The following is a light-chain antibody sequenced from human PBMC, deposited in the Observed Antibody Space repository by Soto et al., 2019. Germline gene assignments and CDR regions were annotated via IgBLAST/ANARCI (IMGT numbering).Light chain of an antibody. CDR1: RDNVGGYNY. V-gene: IGLV2-8*01. CDR2: EVY. Sequence: QPVLTQPPSASGSPGQSVTISCTGTRDNVGGYNYVSWFQHHPGKAPKLMIYEVYKRPSGVPPRFSGSKSGNTASLTISGLQAEDEAYYYCSSFTSRFTFVFGTGTKLTVL. J-gene: IGLJ1*01. CDR3: SSFTSRFTFV.